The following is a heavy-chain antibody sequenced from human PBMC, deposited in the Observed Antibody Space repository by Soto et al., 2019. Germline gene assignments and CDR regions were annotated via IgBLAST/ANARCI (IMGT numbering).Heavy chain of an antibody. CDR1: GFSFSSYE. J-gene: IGHJ5*02. Sequence: EAQLVESGGDLVQPGGSLRLSCAGSGFSFSSYEMNWVRQAPGKGLEWVSYISSSGSDTYYADSVKARFTISRDNAQNSLYLQMTGLRAEDTAIYYCASLSGSYGFDPWGQGTLVTVSS. CDR2: ISSSGSDT. V-gene: IGHV3-48*03. CDR3: ASLSGSYGFDP. D-gene: IGHD1-26*01.